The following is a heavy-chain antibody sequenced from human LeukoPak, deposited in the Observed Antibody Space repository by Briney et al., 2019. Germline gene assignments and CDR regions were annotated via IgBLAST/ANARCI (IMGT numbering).Heavy chain of an antibody. CDR2: THYSGST. V-gene: IGHV4-59*01. J-gene: IGHJ3*02. D-gene: IGHD2-21*02. CDR3: ASGYCGGACQLGGVDM. Sequence: SETLSLTCTVSGGSLSSYYWSWLRQPPGKGLEYIGYTHYSGSTNYNPSLKSRVTLSLDTSGNQFSLKLSSVTAADTAVYYCASGYCGGACQLGGVDMWGQGTMVTVSS. CDR1: GGSLSSYY.